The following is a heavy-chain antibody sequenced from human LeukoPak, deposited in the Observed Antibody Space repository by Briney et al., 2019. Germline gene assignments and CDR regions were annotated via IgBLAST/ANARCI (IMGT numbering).Heavy chain of an antibody. Sequence: PGGSLRLSCAASGFTFSSYAMSWVRQAPGKGLEWVSAISGSGGSTYHADSVKGRFTISRDNFKNTLYLQMNSLRAEDTAVYFCARESTTGATGDYWGQGTLVTVSS. D-gene: IGHD1-1*01. V-gene: IGHV3-23*01. CDR3: ARESTTGATGDY. CDR1: GFTFSSYA. J-gene: IGHJ4*02. CDR2: ISGSGGST.